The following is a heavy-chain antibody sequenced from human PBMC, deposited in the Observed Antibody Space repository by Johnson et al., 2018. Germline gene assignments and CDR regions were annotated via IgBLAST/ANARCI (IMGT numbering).Heavy chain of an antibody. CDR1: GYAFTGYF. J-gene: IGHJ4*02. V-gene: IGHV1-46*01. Sequence: VQLVQSGAEVKKPGASVKLSCKTSGYAFTGYFIFWVRQAPGQGLEWMGIINPSGGSTTYAPKFQGRLTMTRDRSTRTVYMELSSLRSEDTAVYYCVRDSAEGDYWGQGTLVTVSS. CDR2: INPSGGST. CDR3: VRDSAEGDY. D-gene: IGHD6-19*01.